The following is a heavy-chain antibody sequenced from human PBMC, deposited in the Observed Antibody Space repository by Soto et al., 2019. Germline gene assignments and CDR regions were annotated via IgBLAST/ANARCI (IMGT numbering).Heavy chain of an antibody. CDR2: ISYDGNNK. J-gene: IGHJ4*02. Sequence: GGSLRLSCAASGFTFSGSAMHWVRQAPGKGLECVAVISYDGNNKYYADSVKGRFTISRDNSQNTLFLQMNSLRAEDTAVYFCARDKVGGSGWYVFYDWGQGTLVTVAS. CDR3: ARDKVGGSGWYVFYD. CDR1: GFTFSGSA. D-gene: IGHD6-19*01. V-gene: IGHV3-30-3*01.